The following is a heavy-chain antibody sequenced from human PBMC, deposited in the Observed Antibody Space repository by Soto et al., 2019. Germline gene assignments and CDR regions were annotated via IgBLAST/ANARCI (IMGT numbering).Heavy chain of an antibody. CDR3: ASLGRHG. D-gene: IGHD3-16*01. J-gene: IGHJ6*02. CDR1: GFTFSDSW. Sequence: PGGSLRLSCAASGFTFSDSWMDWVRQAPGKGPEWVANIKQDGSEKNYVDSVKGRFTISRDNAKNSLYPQMNSLRAEDTAVYYCASLGRHGWGQGTTVTVSS. CDR2: IKQDGSEK. V-gene: IGHV3-7*01.